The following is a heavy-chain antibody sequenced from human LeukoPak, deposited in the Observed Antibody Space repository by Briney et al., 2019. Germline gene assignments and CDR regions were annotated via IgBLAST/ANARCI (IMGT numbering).Heavy chain of an antibody. CDR2: ISSSSSYI. J-gene: IGHJ4*02. CDR1: GFTVSGNY. Sequence: GGSLRLSCAASGFTVSGNYMNWVRQAPGKGLEWVSSISSSSSYIYYADSVKGRFTISRDNAKNSLYLQMNSLRAEDTAVYYCARDRYYDSSGYWGYWGQGTLVTVSS. CDR3: ARDRYYDSSGYWGY. V-gene: IGHV3-21*01. D-gene: IGHD3-22*01.